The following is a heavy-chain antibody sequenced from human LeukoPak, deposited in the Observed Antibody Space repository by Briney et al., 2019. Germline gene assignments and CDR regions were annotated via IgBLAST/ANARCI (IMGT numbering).Heavy chain of an antibody. CDR1: GFSFSTYW. J-gene: IGHJ4*02. CDR3: ARDLDWILFDY. V-gene: IGHV3-74*03. Sequence: GGSLRLSCAASGFSFSTYWMHWVRQAPGKGLVWVARIRPEGTTTAYADSVKGRFTISRDNAKNTLFLQMNSLSAEDTAVYYCARDLDWILFDYWGQGTLVTVSS. CDR2: IRPEGTTT. D-gene: IGHD3-9*01.